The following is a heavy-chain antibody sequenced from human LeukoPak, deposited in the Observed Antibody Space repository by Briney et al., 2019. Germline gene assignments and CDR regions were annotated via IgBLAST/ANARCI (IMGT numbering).Heavy chain of an antibody. J-gene: IGHJ4*02. V-gene: IGHV3-48*02. D-gene: IGHD3-16*01. CDR3: ARSGGGHFDY. CDR2: ITSNSATT. Sequence: GGSLRLSCTASGFTFTIYSINWVRQPPGLGLEWVSYITSNSATTQYADSVKGRFTISRNNAKNSLSLQMNSLRDEDTAVYYCARSGGGHFDYWGQGMLVTVSS. CDR1: GFTFTIYS.